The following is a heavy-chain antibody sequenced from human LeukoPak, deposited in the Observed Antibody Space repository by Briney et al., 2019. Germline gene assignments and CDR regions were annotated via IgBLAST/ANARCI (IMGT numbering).Heavy chain of an antibody. Sequence: PGGSLRLSCAASGFTFSSYTMNWVRKAPGKGLEWISYISSSSSIMYYADSVKGRFSISRDNAKNSLYLQMNSLRDEDTAVYYCARDKSGSESARGAVIDICGQGAIVAVSS. J-gene: IGHJ3*02. CDR2: ISSSSSIM. D-gene: IGHD1-26*01. CDR3: ARDKSGSESARGAVIDI. V-gene: IGHV3-48*02. CDR1: GFTFSSYT.